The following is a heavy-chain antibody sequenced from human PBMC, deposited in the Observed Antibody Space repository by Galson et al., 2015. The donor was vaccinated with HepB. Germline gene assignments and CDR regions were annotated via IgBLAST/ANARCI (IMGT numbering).Heavy chain of an antibody. Sequence: SLRLSCAASGFTFSDYYMSWIRQAPGKGLEWISYISQSGTFTNYADSVKGRITIPRDNARNSLYLQLNSLRAEDTAVYYCVRVADVDYGDHSHFDYWGQGTLVTVSS. V-gene: IGHV3-11*06. J-gene: IGHJ4*02. CDR3: VRVADVDYGDHSHFDY. CDR1: GFTFSDYY. CDR2: ISQSGTFT. D-gene: IGHD4-17*01.